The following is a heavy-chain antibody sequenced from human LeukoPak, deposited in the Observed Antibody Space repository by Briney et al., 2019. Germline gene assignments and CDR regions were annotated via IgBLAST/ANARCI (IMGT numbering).Heavy chain of an antibody. D-gene: IGHD3-10*01. CDR1: GFTFSSYE. CDR3: AKVESYYYGSGSYPYYFDY. Sequence: GSLRLSCAASGFTFSSYEMNWVRQAPGKGLEWVSYISSSGSTIYYADSVKGRFTISRDNAKNSLYLQMNSLRAEDTAVYYCAKVESYYYGSGSYPYYFDYWGQGTLVTVSS. J-gene: IGHJ4*02. V-gene: IGHV3-48*03. CDR2: ISSSGSTI.